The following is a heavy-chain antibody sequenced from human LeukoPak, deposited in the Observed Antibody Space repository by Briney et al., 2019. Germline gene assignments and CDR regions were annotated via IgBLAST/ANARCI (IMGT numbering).Heavy chain of an antibody. Sequence: GESLKISCKGSGYSFTSYWIGWVRQMPGKGLEWMGIIYPGDSDTRYSPSFQGQVTISADKSISTAYLQWSSLKASDTAMYYCARQREYCSSTSCYGNWFDPWGQGTLVTVSP. V-gene: IGHV5-51*01. J-gene: IGHJ5*02. CDR2: IYPGDSDT. D-gene: IGHD2-2*01. CDR1: GYSFTSYW. CDR3: ARQREYCSSTSCYGNWFDP.